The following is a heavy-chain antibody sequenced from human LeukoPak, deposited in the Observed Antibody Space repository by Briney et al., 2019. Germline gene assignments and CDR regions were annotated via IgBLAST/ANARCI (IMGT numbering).Heavy chain of an antibody. Sequence: SETLSLTCTVSGGSISTSNYYWGWIRQPPGKGLEWIGNIFYSGSTYYSPSLKSRVTISVDTSKNQFSLKLSSVTAADTAVYYCARDSSGSWDAFDIWGQGTMVTVSS. CDR2: IFYSGST. J-gene: IGHJ3*02. D-gene: IGHD3-22*01. V-gene: IGHV4-39*07. CDR3: ARDSSGSWDAFDI. CDR1: GGSISTSNYY.